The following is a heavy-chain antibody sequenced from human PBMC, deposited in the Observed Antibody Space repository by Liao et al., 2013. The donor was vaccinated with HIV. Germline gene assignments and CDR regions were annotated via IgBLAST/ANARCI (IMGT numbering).Heavy chain of an antibody. CDR2: IYTTGST. V-gene: IGHV4-61*02. D-gene: IGHD6-19*01. CDR3: ARGQITVAGSDY. CDR1: GGSISSGNYY. J-gene: IGHJ4*02. Sequence: QVQLQESGPRLVKPSQTLSLTCTVSGGSISSGNYYWSWIRQPAEKGLEWIGHIYTTGSTNYNPSLRSRVTISLDTSKNQISLKLSFVTAADTAIYYCARGQITVAGSDYWGQGALVTVSS.